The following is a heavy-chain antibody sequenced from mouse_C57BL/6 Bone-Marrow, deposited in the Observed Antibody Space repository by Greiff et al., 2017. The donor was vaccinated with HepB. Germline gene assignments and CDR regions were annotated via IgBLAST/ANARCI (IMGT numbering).Heavy chain of an antibody. CDR2: IRSKSSNYET. CDR1: GFTFTTYA. J-gene: IGHJ3*01. V-gene: IGHV10-3*01. D-gene: IGHD2-3*01. CDR3: VGDGYCAWFAY. Sequence: EVKLLESGGGLVQPKGSLKLSCAASGFTFTTYAMHWVRQAPGKGLEWVARIRSKSSNYETYYADSVKDRFTISRDDSQSMLYLQMNNLKTEDTAVNYCVGDGYCAWFAYWGQGTLVTVSA.